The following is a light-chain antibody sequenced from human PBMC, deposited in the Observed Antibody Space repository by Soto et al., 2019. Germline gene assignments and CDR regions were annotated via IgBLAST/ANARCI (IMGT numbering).Light chain of an antibody. CDR2: DAS. V-gene: IGKV3-11*01. J-gene: IGKJ5*01. Sequence: DIVLTQSPATLSLSPGERATLSCEASQSVSSYLAWYQQKPGKAPRLLIYDASNRATGIPARFSGSGSGTAFSLTISSLEPDDVSVYYCQQRSNWPKITFGQGTRLEIK. CDR3: QQRSNWPKIT. CDR1: QSVSSY.